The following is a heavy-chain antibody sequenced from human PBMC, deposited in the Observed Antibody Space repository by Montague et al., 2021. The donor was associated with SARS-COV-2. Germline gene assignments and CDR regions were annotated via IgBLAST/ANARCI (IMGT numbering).Heavy chain of an antibody. CDR3: ARVGRQQLVRLSGMDV. CDR1: GGSISNSSYY. D-gene: IGHD6-13*01. CDR2: IYYSGRT. Sequence: SETLSLTCSVSGGSISNSSYYWGWIRQPPGKGLEWIGNIYYSGRTYYXXXLRSRVTILVDTSKNQFSLKLSSVTAADTAVYYCARVGRQQLVRLSGMDVWGQGTTVTVSS. V-gene: IGHV4-39*07. J-gene: IGHJ6*02.